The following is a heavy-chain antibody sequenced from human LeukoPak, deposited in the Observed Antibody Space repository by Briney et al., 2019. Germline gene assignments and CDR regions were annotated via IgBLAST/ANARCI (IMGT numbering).Heavy chain of an antibody. CDR2: IYYSGST. D-gene: IGHD6-19*01. CDR1: GGSISSYY. CDR3: ARFGLSRWLVGALPVDY. Sequence: SETLSLTCTVSGGSISSYYWGWIRQPPGKGLEWIGSIYYSGSTYYNPSLKSRVTISVDTSKNQFSLKLSSVTAADTAVYYCARFGLSRWLVGALPVDYWGQGTLVTVSS. V-gene: IGHV4-39*01. J-gene: IGHJ4*02.